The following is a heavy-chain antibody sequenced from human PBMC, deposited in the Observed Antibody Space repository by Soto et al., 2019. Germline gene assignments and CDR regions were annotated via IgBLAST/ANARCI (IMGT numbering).Heavy chain of an antibody. D-gene: IGHD3-10*01. CDR3: ARTYGRNFDY. CDR1: GGSISSYY. V-gene: IGHV4-59*01. J-gene: IGHJ4*02. CDR2: IYYSGST. Sequence: QVQLQASGPGLVKPSETLSLTCTDSGGSISSYYWSWIRQPPGKGLEWIGYIYYSGSTNYNPSLKSRVTISVDTSKNQFSLKLSSVTAADTALYSCARTYGRNFDYWGQGTLVTVSS.